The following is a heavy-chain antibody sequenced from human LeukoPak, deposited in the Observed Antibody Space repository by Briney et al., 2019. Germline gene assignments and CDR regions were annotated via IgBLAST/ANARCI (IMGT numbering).Heavy chain of an antibody. CDR3: ARSVYNNRGSHTVFDAFDI. CDR1: GGSISRYY. J-gene: IGHJ3*02. D-gene: IGHD3-16*01. Sequence: PSETLSLTCTVSGGSISRYYWSWIRRPPGKGLEWIGYIDDSGNTNYNPSPKSQVTISVDKSKNQFSLKLSFVTAADTAMYYCARSVYNNRGSHTVFDAFDIGGKGKRVTVSS. V-gene: IGHV4-59*01. CDR2: IDDSGNT.